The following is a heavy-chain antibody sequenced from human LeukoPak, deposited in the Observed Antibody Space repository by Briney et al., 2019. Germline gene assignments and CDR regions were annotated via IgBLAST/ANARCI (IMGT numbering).Heavy chain of an antibody. CDR1: GFTFSSYA. V-gene: IGHV1-69*01. Sequence: KSGGSLRLSCAASGFTFSSYAISWVRQAPGQGLEWMGGIIPIFGTANFAQKFQGRVTITADESTSTVYMELSSLRSEDTAVYYCARDRAGGFGEITWFDPWGQGTLVTVSS. J-gene: IGHJ5*02. CDR2: IIPIFGTA. CDR3: ARDRAGGFGEITWFDP. D-gene: IGHD3-10*01.